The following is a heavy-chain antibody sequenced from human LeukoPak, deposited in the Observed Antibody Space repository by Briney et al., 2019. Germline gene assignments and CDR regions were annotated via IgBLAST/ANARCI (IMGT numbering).Heavy chain of an antibody. D-gene: IGHD6-6*01. CDR2: IFYLGST. CDR3: ARKYPDHWFDP. Sequence: SQTLSLTCTVSGGSISSGNFYWSWICQPPGKGLEWIGYIFYLGSTYYNLSLKSRVTMSVDTSKNQFSLILRSVTAADTAVYYCARKYPDHWFDPWGQGTLVTVSS. J-gene: IGHJ5*02. CDR1: GGSISSGNFY. V-gene: IGHV4-30-4*01.